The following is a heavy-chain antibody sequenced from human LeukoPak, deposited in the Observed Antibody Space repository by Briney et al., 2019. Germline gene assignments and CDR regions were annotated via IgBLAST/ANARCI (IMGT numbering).Heavy chain of an antibody. V-gene: IGHV5-51*01. CDR1: GYSFTSYW. CDR3: ARGDGYSYGRIIYAFDI. Sequence: GESLKISCKGSGYSFTSYWIGWVRQMPGKGLEWMGIIYPGDSDTRYSPSFQGQVTISADKSISTAYLQWSSLKASDTAMYYCARGDGYSYGRIIYAFDIWGQGPVVTVSS. D-gene: IGHD5-18*01. J-gene: IGHJ3*02. CDR2: IYPGDSDT.